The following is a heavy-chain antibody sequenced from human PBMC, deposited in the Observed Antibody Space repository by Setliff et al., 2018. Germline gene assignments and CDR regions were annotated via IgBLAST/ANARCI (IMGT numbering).Heavy chain of an antibody. CDR2: IYPGDFDT. D-gene: IGHD1-26*01. CDR1: GYRFSSRW. Sequence: GESLKISCKGSGYRFSSRWIGWVRQMPGKGLEWMGIIYPGDFDTRYSPSFQGQVTISADKSISAAYLQWSSLKASDTAMYYCASSSGSSSNDAFDIWGQGTTVTVSS. V-gene: IGHV5-51*01. CDR3: ASSSGSSSNDAFDI. J-gene: IGHJ3*02.